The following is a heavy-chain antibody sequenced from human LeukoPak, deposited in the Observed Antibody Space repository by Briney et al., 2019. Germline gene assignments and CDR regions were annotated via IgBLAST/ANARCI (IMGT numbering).Heavy chain of an antibody. CDR1: GFTFRSYT. CDR2: ISSNGYYT. V-gene: IGHV3-21*04. J-gene: IGHJ4*02. Sequence: GGSLRLSCAASGFTFRSYTMNWVRQAPGKGLEWVSSISSNGYYTYYADSVKGRFTISRDNSKNTLYLQMNSLRAEDTAVYYCARGGAPLVGATPLYYFDYWGQGTLVTVSS. CDR3: ARGGAPLVGATPLYYFDY. D-gene: IGHD1-26*01.